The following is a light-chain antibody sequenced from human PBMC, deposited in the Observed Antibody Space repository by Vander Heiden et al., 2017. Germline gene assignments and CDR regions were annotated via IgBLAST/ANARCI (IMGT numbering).Light chain of an antibody. CDR2: GAS. V-gene: IGKV3D-15*01. J-gene: IGKJ4*01. CDR1: QSISSK. CDR3: QQSNYCPLT. Sequence: EIVMTHSPATLSVSPGERATLSCRASQSISSKLAWYQQKPGQAPRLLIYGASTRATDIPARFSGSGSGTDFTLTISSLQSEDIAVYYCQQSNYCPLTFGGGTKVEIK.